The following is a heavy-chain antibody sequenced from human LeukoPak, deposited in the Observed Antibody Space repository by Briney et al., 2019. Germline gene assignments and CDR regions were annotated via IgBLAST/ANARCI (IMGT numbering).Heavy chain of an antibody. J-gene: IGHJ6*02. CDR3: ARVQSGNGYDTLDV. CDR1: GFSISGYW. CDR2: IAQDGRTT. D-gene: IGHD3-3*01. Sequence: GGSLRPSCAASGFSISGYWMDWVRQTPGKGPEWLANIAQDGRTTYYVDSVKGRFTISRDNAKNSIYLQMNNLRAEDTATYYCARVQSGNGYDTLDVWGQGTTVTVS. V-gene: IGHV3-7*01.